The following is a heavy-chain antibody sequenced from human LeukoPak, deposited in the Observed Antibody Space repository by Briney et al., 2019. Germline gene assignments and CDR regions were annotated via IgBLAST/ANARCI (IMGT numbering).Heavy chain of an antibody. CDR3: ARDHFSSSWYNYYYYYYMDV. Sequence: SETLSLTCTVSGGSISSSSYYWGWIRQPPGKGLEWIGSIYYSGSTYYNPSLKSRVNISVDTSKNQFSLKLSSVTAADTAVYYCARDHFSSSWYNYYYYYYMDVWGKGTTVTVSS. J-gene: IGHJ6*03. D-gene: IGHD6-13*01. V-gene: IGHV4-39*07. CDR2: IYYSGST. CDR1: GGSISSSSYY.